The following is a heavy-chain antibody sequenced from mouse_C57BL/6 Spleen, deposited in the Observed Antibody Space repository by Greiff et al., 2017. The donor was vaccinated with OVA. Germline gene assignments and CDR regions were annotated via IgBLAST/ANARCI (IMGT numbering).Heavy chain of an antibody. Sequence: EVQLKESGPVLVKPGASVKMSCKASGYTFTDYYMNWVKQSHGKSLEWIGVINPYNGGTSYNQKFKGKATLTVDKSSSTAYMELNSLTSEDSAVYYCARGAWDGAMDYWGQGTSVTVSS. CDR3: ARGAWDGAMDY. V-gene: IGHV1-19*01. J-gene: IGHJ4*01. CDR2: INPYNGGT. D-gene: IGHD4-1*01. CDR1: GYTFTDYY.